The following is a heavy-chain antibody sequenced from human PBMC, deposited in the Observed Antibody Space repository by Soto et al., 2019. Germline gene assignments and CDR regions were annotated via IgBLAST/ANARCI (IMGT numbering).Heavy chain of an antibody. Sequence: ASVKVSCKASGYTFTGYYIHWVRQAPGQGLEWIRWINPNSGGTNYAQKFQGWVTMTRDTSISTAYMELSRLRSDDTAVYYCAREGVFYDILTGYWSPGSGSYAFDIWGQGTMVTVSS. D-gene: IGHD3-9*01. CDR3: AREGVFYDILTGYWSPGSGSYAFDI. CDR1: GYTFTGYY. V-gene: IGHV1-2*04. J-gene: IGHJ3*02. CDR2: INPNSGGT.